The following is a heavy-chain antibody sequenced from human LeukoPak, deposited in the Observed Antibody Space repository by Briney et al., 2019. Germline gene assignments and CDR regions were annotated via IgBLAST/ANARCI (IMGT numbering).Heavy chain of an antibody. CDR1: GGSISSYY. CDR3: ARAPYDSGGYYDYYFDY. D-gene: IGHD3-22*01. J-gene: IGHJ4*02. Sequence: PSETLSLTCSVSGGSISSYYWGWLRPRPGKGLEWVGYICGSGSTNYNLSLKSRVTISVDTSKNQFSLKPSSVTAADTAVYYWARAPYDSGGYYDYYFDYWGPGTLVTVSS. CDR2: ICGSGST. V-gene: IGHV4-59*08.